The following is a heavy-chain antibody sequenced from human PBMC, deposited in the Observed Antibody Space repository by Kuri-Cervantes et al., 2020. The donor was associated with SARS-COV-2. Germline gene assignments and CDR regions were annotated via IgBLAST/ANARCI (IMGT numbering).Heavy chain of an antibody. D-gene: IGHD2-21*02. CDR3: ARAGAEVTSHSDY. V-gene: IGHV1-24*01. CDR2: FDPEDGET. Sequence: ASVKVSCKVSGYTLTELSMHWVRQAPGKGLEWMGGFDPEDGETIYAQSLQGRVTITTYSSTSTAYLELRNLRSDDTAVYYCARAGAEVTSHSDYWGQGTLVPSPQ. J-gene: IGHJ4*02. CDR1: GYTLTELS.